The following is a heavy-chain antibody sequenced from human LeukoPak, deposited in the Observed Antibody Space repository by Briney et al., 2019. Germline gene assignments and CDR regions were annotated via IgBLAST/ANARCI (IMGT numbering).Heavy chain of an antibody. CDR3: AKDRGSVLRYFDWFNYYYYMDV. Sequence: PGGSLRLSCAASGFTFSSYSMNWVRQAPGKGLEWVSSISSSSSYIYYADSVKGRFTISRDNSKNSLYLQMNSLRAEDTAVYYCAKDRGSVLRYFDWFNYYYYMDVWGKGTTVTISS. CDR1: GFTFSSYS. J-gene: IGHJ6*03. CDR2: ISSSSSYI. V-gene: IGHV3-21*01. D-gene: IGHD3-9*01.